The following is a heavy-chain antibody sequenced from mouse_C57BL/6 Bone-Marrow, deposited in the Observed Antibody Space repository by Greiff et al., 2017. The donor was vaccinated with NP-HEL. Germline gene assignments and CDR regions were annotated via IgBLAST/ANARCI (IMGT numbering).Heavy chain of an antibody. CDR1: GYSFTDYN. V-gene: IGHV1-39*01. J-gene: IGHJ4*01. D-gene: IGHD2-4*01. CDR2: INPNYGTT. Sequence: VHVKQSGPELVKPGASVKISCKASGYSFTDYNMNWVKPSNGKSLEWIGVINPNYGTTSYNQKFKGKATLPVDQSSSTAYMQLNSLTSEYSAVYYCARPYDYDGDYYAMDYWGQGTSVTVSS. CDR3: ARPYDYDGDYYAMDY.